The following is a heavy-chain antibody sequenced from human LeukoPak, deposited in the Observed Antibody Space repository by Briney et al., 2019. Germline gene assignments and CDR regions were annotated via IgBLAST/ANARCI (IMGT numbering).Heavy chain of an antibody. J-gene: IGHJ3*02. CDR2: IIPIFGTA. V-gene: IGHV1-69*05. Sequence: ASVKVSCKASGYTFTGYDISWVRQAPGQGLEWMGGIIPIFGTANYAQKFQGRVTITTDESTSTAYMELSSLRSENTAVYYCARFLHGDSTKDAFDIWGQGTMVTVSS. D-gene: IGHD4-17*01. CDR3: ARFLHGDSTKDAFDI. CDR1: GYTFTGYD.